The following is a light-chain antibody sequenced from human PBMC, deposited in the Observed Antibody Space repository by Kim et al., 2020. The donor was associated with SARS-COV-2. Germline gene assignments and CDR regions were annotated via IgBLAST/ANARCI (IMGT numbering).Light chain of an antibody. J-gene: IGLJ3*02. CDR3: QVWDRTSDHRV. CDR2: YDS. CDR1: NIGSKS. V-gene: IGLV3-21*04. Sequence: SYELTQPPSVSVAPGKTARITCGGNNIGSKSVHWYQQKPGRAPLLVIYYDSDRPSGIPERFSGSNSGNPATLTISRVEAGDEADYYCQVWDRTSDHRVFGVGTKLTVL.